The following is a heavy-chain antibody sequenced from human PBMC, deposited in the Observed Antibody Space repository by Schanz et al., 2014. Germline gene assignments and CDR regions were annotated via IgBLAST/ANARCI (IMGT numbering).Heavy chain of an antibody. J-gene: IGHJ6*02. Sequence: EQVLESGGGFVQPGGSLRLSCATSGFTFSSYGMHWVRQAPGKGLEWVAVIWYDGNNKFYADSVKGRFTISRDNSKNTLYLQMNSLRAEDTAVYYCARDRQQLVGRIGYYYGMDVWGQGTTVTVSS. CDR1: GFTFSSYG. CDR2: IWYDGNNK. D-gene: IGHD6-13*01. V-gene: IGHV3-33*08. CDR3: ARDRQQLVGRIGYYYGMDV.